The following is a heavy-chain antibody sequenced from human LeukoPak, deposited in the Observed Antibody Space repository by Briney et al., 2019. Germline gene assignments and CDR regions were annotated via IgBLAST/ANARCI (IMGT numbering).Heavy chain of an antibody. J-gene: IGHJ4*02. CDR3: ARGRLEETTVTTTDDY. CDR2: INHSGST. CDR1: GGSFSGYY. Sequence: SETLSLTCAVYGGSFSGYYWSWIRQPPGKGLEWIGEINHSGSTNYNPSLKSRVTISVDTSKNQFSLKLSSVTAADTAVYYYARGRLEETTVTTTDDYWGQGTLVTVSS. V-gene: IGHV4-34*01. D-gene: IGHD4-17*01.